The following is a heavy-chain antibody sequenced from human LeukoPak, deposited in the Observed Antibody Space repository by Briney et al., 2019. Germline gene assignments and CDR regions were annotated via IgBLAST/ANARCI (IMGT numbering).Heavy chain of an antibody. CDR2: INPNSGGT. CDR3: ARETAGYSSGWPHFQH. Sequence: GASVKVSCKASGYAFTAYYMHWVRQAPGQGLEWMGWINPNSGGTNYAQKFQGWVTMTRDTSISTAYMELSRLRSDDTAVYYCARETAGYSSGWPHFQHWGQGTLVTVSS. D-gene: IGHD6-19*01. V-gene: IGHV1-2*04. J-gene: IGHJ1*01. CDR1: GYAFTAYY.